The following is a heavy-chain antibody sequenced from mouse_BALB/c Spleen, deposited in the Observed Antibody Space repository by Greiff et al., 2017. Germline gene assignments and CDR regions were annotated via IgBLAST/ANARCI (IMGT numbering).Heavy chain of an antibody. J-gene: IGHJ2*01. CDR3: AREGESYDGYLGY. CDR2: RWGGGST. D-gene: IGHD2-3*01. Sequence: VHLVESGPGLVAPSQSLSITCTVSGFSLSRYSVHWVRQPPGKGLEWLGMRWGGGSTDYNSALKSRLSISKDNSKSQVFLKMNSLQTDDTAMYYCAREGESYDGYLGYWGQGTTLTVSS. V-gene: IGHV2-6-4*01. CDR1: GFSLSRYS.